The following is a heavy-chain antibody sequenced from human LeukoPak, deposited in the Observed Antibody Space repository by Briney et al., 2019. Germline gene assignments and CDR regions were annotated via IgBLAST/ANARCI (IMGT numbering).Heavy chain of an antibody. CDR3: AKGVPRYEGGAWIDAFDI. CDR1: GFTFTTYA. Sequence: PGGSLRLSCAASGFTFTTYAMGWVRQAPGKGLEWVSSISGSGGSTYYADSVKGRFTISRDNSKNTLSLQMNNLRADDTALYYCAKGVPRYEGGAWIDAFDIWGQGTMVTVSS. V-gene: IGHV3-23*01. CDR2: ISGSGGST. J-gene: IGHJ3*02. D-gene: IGHD2-21*01.